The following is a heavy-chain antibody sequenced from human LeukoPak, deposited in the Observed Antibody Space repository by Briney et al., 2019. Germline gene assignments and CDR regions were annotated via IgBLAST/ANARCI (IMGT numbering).Heavy chain of an antibody. D-gene: IGHD1-26*01. Sequence: PSETLSLTCTVSGGSISSSSYYGGWIRQPPGKGLEWIGSIYYSGSTYYNPSLKSRLTISVDTSKNQFSLKLSSVTAADTAVYYCARNSSGHWFDPWGQGTLVTVSS. CDR3: ARNSSGHWFDP. CDR2: IYYSGST. CDR1: GGSISSSSYY. V-gene: IGHV4-39*01. J-gene: IGHJ5*02.